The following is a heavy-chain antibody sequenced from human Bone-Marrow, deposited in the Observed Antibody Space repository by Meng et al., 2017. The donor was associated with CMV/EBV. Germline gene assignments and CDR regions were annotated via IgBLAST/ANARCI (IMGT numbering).Heavy chain of an antibody. V-gene: IGHV3-21*01. CDR3: ATPVRTFGSGYEYYFYY. CDR1: ALTFSSYS. J-gene: IGHJ4*02. D-gene: IGHD3-3*01. Sequence: LYLVAVALTFSSYSMNWVRQAPGKGLEWVSSISSSSSYIYYADSVKGRFTISRDNAKNSLYLQMNSLRAEDTAVYYCATPVRTFGSGYEYYFYYCGQGTLVTVSS. CDR2: ISSSSSYI.